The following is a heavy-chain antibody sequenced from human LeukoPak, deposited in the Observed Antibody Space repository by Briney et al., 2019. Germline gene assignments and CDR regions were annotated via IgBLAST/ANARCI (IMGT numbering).Heavy chain of an antibody. CDR2: IYYNGGT. J-gene: IGHJ4*02. V-gene: IGHV4-59*01. CDR1: GGSISSYY. D-gene: IGHD5-18*01. Sequence: SETLSLTCTVSGGSISSYYWSWIRQPPGKGLEWIGYIYYNGGTNYNPSLRSRVTISVDTSKNHFSLRLSSVTAADTAMYYCARAGGVDTAMDANFDYWGQGTLVTVSS. CDR3: ARAGGVDTAMDANFDY.